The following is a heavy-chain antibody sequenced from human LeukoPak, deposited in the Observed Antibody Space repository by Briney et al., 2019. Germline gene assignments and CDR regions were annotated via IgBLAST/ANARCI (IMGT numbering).Heavy chain of an antibody. Sequence: SETLSLTCTVGGSISSSYYWSWIRLLPGKGLEWIGFIYYTGTTSYNPSLMSRITISVDTSKNQFSLELTSVTAADTAVYYCARGPSSHDYDFWGQGTLVTVSS. J-gene: IGHJ4*02. CDR2: IYYTGTT. CDR3: ARGPSSHDYDF. V-gene: IGHV4-31*03. CDR1: GGSISSSYY. D-gene: IGHD3-16*01.